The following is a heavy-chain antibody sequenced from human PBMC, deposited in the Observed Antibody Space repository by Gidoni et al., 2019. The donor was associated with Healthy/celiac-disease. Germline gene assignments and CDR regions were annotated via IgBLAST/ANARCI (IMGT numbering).Heavy chain of an antibody. D-gene: IGHD3-22*01. J-gene: IGHJ4*02. CDR3: ARGPWLFPRREIDY. CDR2: ISSSSSYT. Sequence: QVQLVESGGGLVKPGGSLRLSCAASGFTFSDYYMSWIRQAPGKGLEWVSYISSSSSYTNYADSVKGRFTISRDNAKNSLYLQMNSLRAEDTAVYYCARGPWLFPRREIDYRGQGTLVTVSS. CDR1: GFTFSDYY. V-gene: IGHV3-11*06.